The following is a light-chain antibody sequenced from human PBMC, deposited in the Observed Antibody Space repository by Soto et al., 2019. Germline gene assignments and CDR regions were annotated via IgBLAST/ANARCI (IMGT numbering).Light chain of an antibody. V-gene: IGKV3-11*01. Sequence: EIVLTQSPATLSLSPGERATLSCRASQSISSYLAWYQQKSGQAPRLLLYDASNRATGIPARFSGSGSGTDFTLTISSLEPEDFAVYYCHQRKNWPLTFGGGTPVEIK. J-gene: IGKJ4*01. CDR3: HQRKNWPLT. CDR1: QSISSY. CDR2: DAS.